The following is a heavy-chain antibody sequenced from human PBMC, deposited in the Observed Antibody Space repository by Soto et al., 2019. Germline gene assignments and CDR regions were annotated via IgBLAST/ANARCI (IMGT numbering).Heavy chain of an antibody. CDR1: GFTFSSYE. J-gene: IGHJ4*02. CDR3: ARGLFGELSPGGIDYFDY. V-gene: IGHV3-48*03. D-gene: IGHD3-10*01. CDR2: ISGSGNAM. Sequence: GGSLRLSCAASGFTFSSYEMNWVRQGPGKGLEWVSYISGSGNAMFYADSVKGRFTIARDNAKNSLSLQMNSLRAEDTAVYYCARGLFGELSPGGIDYFDYWGQGTLVTVSS.